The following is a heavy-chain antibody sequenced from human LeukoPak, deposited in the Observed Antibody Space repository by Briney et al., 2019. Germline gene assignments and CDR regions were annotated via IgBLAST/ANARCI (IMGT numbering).Heavy chain of an antibody. CDR1: GFTFSHYG. CDR3: ARDAPQYTSGPNFDY. V-gene: IGHV3-33*01. CDR2: IWSDGTNR. Sequence: PGGSLRLSCATSGFTFSHYGMHWVRQAPGKGLEWVAVIWSDGTNRYYGDPVKGRFTISRDNFQRTVYLQMNSLRAEDTAVYYCARDAPQYTSGPNFDYWGQGTLVTVSS. J-gene: IGHJ4*02. D-gene: IGHD6-19*01.